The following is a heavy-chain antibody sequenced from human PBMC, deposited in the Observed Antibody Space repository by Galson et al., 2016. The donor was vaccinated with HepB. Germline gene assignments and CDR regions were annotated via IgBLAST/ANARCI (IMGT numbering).Heavy chain of an antibody. Sequence: SLRLSCAASGFTFSSFAMHWVRQAPGKGLEYVSAITRNGGTTYYADSVKGRFTISRDNSENTLYLQMGSLRAEDMAVYYCARDTLSAPWDLDYWGKGTTVTVSS. CDR1: GFTFSSFA. V-gene: IGHV3-64*02. D-gene: IGHD3-9*01. CDR2: ITRNGGTT. CDR3: ARDTLSAPWDLDY. J-gene: IGHJ6*04.